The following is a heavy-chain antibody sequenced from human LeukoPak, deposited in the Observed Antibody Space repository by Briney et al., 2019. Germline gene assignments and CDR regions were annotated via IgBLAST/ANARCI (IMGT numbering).Heavy chain of an antibody. CDR2: INPSGGST. V-gene: IGHV1-46*01. CDR3: ARPSLGVLPAALDY. J-gene: IGHJ4*02. CDR1: GYTFTSYY. D-gene: IGHD2-2*01. Sequence: ASVTVSCKASGYTFTSYYMHWVRQAPGQGLEGMGIINPSGGSTSYAQKFQGRGNMNRDTSTSTVYMELSSLRSEDTAVYYCARPSLGVLPAALDYWGQGTLVTVSS.